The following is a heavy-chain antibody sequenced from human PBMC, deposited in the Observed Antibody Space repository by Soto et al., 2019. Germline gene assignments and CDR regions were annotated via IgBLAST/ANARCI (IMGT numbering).Heavy chain of an antibody. V-gene: IGHV3-23*01. CDR3: ARRVIGSSRAFDI. J-gene: IGHJ3*02. D-gene: IGHD6-6*01. CDR1: GVALRSQP. Sequence: PCGSLGLSCASSGVALRSQPMGWGRRSPEMGLGWVAGISDGGDLTYNADSVRGRFTISRHTSRNTLYLQMNSLRAEDTAVYYCARRVIGSSRAFDIWGQGTMATVSS. CDR2: ISDGGDLT.